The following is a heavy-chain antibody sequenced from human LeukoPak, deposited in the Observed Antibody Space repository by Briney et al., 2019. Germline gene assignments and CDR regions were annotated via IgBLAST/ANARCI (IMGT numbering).Heavy chain of an antibody. D-gene: IGHD4-11*01. Sequence: MTSETLSLTCTVSGGSISSYYWNWIRQPAGKGLEWIGRMYVSGNTNYNPSLKSRVTMPLDTSTNQFSLQLSSVTAADTAVYYCARERSTTINTYCFDSWGQGTLATVSS. CDR1: GGSISSYY. V-gene: IGHV4-4*07. CDR3: ARERSTTINTYCFDS. J-gene: IGHJ4*02. CDR2: MYVSGNT.